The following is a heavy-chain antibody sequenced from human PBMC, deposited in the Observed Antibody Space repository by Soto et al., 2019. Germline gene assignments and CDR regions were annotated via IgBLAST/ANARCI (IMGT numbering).Heavy chain of an antibody. J-gene: IGHJ6*03. Sequence: QLQLQESGPGLVKPSETLSLTCTVSGGSISSSSYYWGWIRQPPGKGLEWIGSIYYSGSTYYNPSLKSRVTIPVDTSKNQFSLKLSSVTAADTAVYYCASSYGDYYYYYYMDVWGKGTTVTVSS. CDR3: ASSYGDYYYYYYMDV. V-gene: IGHV4-39*01. CDR2: IYYSGST. CDR1: GGSISSSSYY. D-gene: IGHD4-17*01.